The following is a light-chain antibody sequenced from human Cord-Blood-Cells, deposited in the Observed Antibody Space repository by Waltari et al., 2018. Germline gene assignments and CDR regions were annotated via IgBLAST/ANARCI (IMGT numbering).Light chain of an antibody. Sequence: QSALPQPPSASGSPGQAVTISRTGTSSDVGGSNYVSWYQQHPGKAPKLMIYEVSKRPSGVPERFSGSKSGNTASLTVSEHQAEDEADYDCSSDAGSNNYVFGTVTKVTVL. J-gene: IGLJ1*01. V-gene: IGLV2-8*01. CDR3: SSDAGSNNYV. CDR1: SSDVGGSNY. CDR2: EVS.